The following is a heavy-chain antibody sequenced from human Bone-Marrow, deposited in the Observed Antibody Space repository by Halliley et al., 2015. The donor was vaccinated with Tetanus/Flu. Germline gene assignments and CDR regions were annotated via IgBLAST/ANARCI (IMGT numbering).Heavy chain of an antibody. CDR1: GFIFSSYG. Sequence: SGFIFSSYGMHWVRQAPGKGLEWVAVIWYDGGRRYYGDSVKGRFTISRDNSRNTLYLEMNGLRLEDTAVYYCASVLPYCSTTTCYLDVWGQGTTVTVSS. D-gene: IGHD2-2*01. J-gene: IGHJ6*02. CDR3: ASVLPYCSTTTCYLDV. CDR2: IWYDGGRR. V-gene: IGHV3-33*01.